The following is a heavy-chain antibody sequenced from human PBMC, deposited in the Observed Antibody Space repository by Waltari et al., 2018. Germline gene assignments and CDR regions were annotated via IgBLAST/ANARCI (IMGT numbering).Heavy chain of an antibody. D-gene: IGHD3-16*01. CDR3: ARGSRLGGSVF. CDR2: IYVGGGT. J-gene: IGHJ4*02. V-gene: IGHV3-66*02. Sequence: EVRLMESGGGLVQPGGSLRLSCVASGFGVTNHYMTGFRQAPGKGPEWVSSIYVGGGTYYADSVKGRFTVSRDSSANSLYLQMNNLRIDDTAVYYCARGSRLGGSVFWGQGTLVTVSS. CDR1: GFGVTNHY.